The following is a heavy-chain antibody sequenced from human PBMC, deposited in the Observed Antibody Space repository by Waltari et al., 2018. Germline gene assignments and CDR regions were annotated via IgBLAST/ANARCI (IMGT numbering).Heavy chain of an antibody. CDR1: GGTFSSHA. J-gene: IGHJ5*02. Sequence: QVQLVQSGAEVEKPGSSVKVSCKASGGTFSSHAISWVRQAPGPGLQWMGGIIPIFGTANYAQKFQGRVTITADESTSTAYMELSSLRSEDTAVYYCARAQGSSWYNWFDPWGQGTLVTVSS. CDR2: IIPIFGTA. V-gene: IGHV1-69*12. CDR3: ARAQGSSWYNWFDP. D-gene: IGHD6-13*01.